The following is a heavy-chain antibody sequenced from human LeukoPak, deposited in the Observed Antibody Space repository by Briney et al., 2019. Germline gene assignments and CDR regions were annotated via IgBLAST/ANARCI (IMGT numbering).Heavy chain of an antibody. V-gene: IGHV4-59*01. D-gene: IGHD3-22*01. CDR2: IYYSGST. J-gene: IGHJ4*02. Sequence: SETLSLTCTVSGGSISSYYWSWIRQPPGKGLEWIGYIYYSGSTNYNSSLKSRVTISIDTSKSQFSLKLSSVTAADTAVYYCAREALYYDSSGYYSYYFDYWGQGTLVTVSS. CDR3: AREALYYDSSGYYSYYFDY. CDR1: GGSISSYY.